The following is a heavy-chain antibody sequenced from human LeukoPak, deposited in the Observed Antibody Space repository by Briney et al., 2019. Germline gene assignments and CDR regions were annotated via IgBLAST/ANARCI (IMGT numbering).Heavy chain of an antibody. CDR3: ATITFGGVKGSYYFDY. V-gene: IGHV4-39*01. CDR1: AGSISSSNYY. CDR2: MYHSGST. D-gene: IGHD3-16*01. Sequence: SQTLSLTCTVSAGSISSSNYYWGWIRQPPGKGLEWIGSMYHSGSTYYNPSLKSRVTISVDTTKNQFFLKLSSETAADTAVYYCATITFGGVKGSYYFDYWGQGTLVTVSS. J-gene: IGHJ4*02.